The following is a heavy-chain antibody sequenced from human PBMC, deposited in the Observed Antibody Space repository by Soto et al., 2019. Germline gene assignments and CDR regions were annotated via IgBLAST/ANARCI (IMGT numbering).Heavy chain of an antibody. V-gene: IGHV4-34*02. CDR1: GGSFSGYY. CDR2: INHSGST. CDR3: ARGLGFANRALDY. J-gene: IGHJ4*02. D-gene: IGHD3-10*01. Sequence: QVQLQQWGAGLLKPSETLSLTCAVYGGSFSGYYWSWIRQPPGKGLEWIGEINHSGSTNYNPSLKSRVTISVDTSKSQLSPNLKSVTAADTAVYYCARGLGFANRALDYWGQGTLVTVSS.